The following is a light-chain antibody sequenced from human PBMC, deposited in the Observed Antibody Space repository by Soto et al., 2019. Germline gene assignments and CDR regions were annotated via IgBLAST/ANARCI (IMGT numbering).Light chain of an antibody. CDR2: AAS. V-gene: IGKV1-17*01. J-gene: IGKJ1*01. CDR3: LLHSTYPVT. CDR1: QCIRND. Sequence: DIQMTQFPSSLSASVGDRVTITCRATQCIRNDLAWYQQKPGKAPTSLIYAASSLQSGVPSRFSGSGAETDFTLAISSLHPEDFATVYCLLHSTYPVTFGQGIKVEIK.